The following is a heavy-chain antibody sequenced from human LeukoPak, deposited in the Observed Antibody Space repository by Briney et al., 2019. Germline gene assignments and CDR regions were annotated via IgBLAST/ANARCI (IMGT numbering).Heavy chain of an antibody. D-gene: IGHD2-2*02. CDR3: ASGDGPSKVPAAIFYYYYGMDV. V-gene: IGHV3-13*01. CDR1: GFTFSSYD. J-gene: IGHJ6*02. Sequence: PGGSLRLSCAASGFTFSSYDMHWVRQATGKGLEWVSAIGTAGDTYYPGSVKGRFTISRENAKNSLYLQMNSLRAEDTAVYYCASGDGPSKVPAAIFYYYYGMDVWGQGTTVTVSS. CDR2: IGTAGDT.